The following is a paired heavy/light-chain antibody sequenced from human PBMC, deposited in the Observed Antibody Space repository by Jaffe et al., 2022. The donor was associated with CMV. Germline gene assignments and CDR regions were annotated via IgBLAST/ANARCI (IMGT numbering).Light chain of an antibody. J-gene: IGKJ4*01. V-gene: IGKV1-8*01. Sequence: AVRMTQSPSSLSASPGDSVTITCRASQSISTYLAWYQQKPGKAPQLLVYLASSLQNGVPSRFRGSGFGTDFTLTINSLQSEDFATYYCQQFHSYPLSFGGGTKVEI. CDR1: QSISTY. CDR3: QQFHSYPLS. CDR2: LAS.
Heavy chain of an antibody. CDR1: GDSVSRSDYH. V-gene: IGHV4-39*01. CDR2: IHYGGTT. D-gene: IGHD3-22*01. J-gene: IGHJ4*02. CDR3: ARHAVSGISVMMVVIREFDH. Sequence: QLHLQESGPGLVRPSETLSLICTVSGDSVSRSDYHWGWSRLSPGTGLEWIGSIHYGGTTSYNPSLHGRVTLSVDASKNQVSLNLTSVTTADTAVYYCARHAVSGISVMMVVIREFDHWGQGTLVTVSS.